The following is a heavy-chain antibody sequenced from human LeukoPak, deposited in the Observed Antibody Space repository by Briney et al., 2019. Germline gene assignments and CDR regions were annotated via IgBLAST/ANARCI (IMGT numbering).Heavy chain of an antibody. D-gene: IGHD1-1*01. CDR3: ARDGGLERRWSDY. CDR2: INPNSGGT. V-gene: IGHV1-2*02. J-gene: IGHJ4*02. Sequence: ASVKVSCKASGYTFTGYYMHWVREAPGQGLEWMGWINPNSGGTNYAQKFQGRVTMTRDTSISTAYMELSRLRSDDTAVYYCARDGGLERRWSDYWGQGTLVTVSS. CDR1: GYTFTGYY.